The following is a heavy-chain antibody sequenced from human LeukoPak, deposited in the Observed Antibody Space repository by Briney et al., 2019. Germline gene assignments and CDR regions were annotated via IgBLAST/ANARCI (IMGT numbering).Heavy chain of an antibody. CDR1: GFTFGSYA. D-gene: IGHD2-21*02. CDR3: VKARMPHCGTDCLES. J-gene: IGHJ4*02. CDR2: ISGSGGST. Sequence: PGGSLRLSCAASGFTFGSYAMSCARQAPGKGLEWDSAISGSGGSTYYADSVKGQFTISRDNSKDTVYLQMNSLRAEDTAVYYCVKARMPHCGTDCLESWGQGTLATVSS. V-gene: IGHV3-23*01.